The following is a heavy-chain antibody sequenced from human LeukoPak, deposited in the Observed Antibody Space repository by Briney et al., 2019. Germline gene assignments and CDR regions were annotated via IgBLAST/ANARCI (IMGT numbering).Heavy chain of an antibody. CDR3: ARDGIQSIDY. D-gene: IGHD3-3*02. Sequence: GALRLSCATSGFTFRTYGMHWVRQAPGKGLEWVAFIWGDGSNQYYADSVRGRFTISRDNSKNSLYLEMNSLRAEDTAVYYCARDGIQSIDYWGQGTLVTVSS. CDR1: GFTFRTYG. J-gene: IGHJ4*02. V-gene: IGHV3-33*01. CDR2: IWGDGSNQ.